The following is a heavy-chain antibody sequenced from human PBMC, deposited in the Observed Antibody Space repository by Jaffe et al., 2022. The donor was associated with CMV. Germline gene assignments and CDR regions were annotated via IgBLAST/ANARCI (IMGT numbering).Heavy chain of an antibody. CDR1: GGSISSSNW. J-gene: IGHJ4*02. D-gene: IGHD3-10*01. V-gene: IGHV4-4*02. CDR3: ASGGGWFGELLRNKPQSPFDY. Sequence: QVQLQESGPGLVKPSGTLSLTCAVSGGSISSSNWWSWVRQPPGKGLEWIGEIYHSGSTNYNPSLKSRVTISVDKSKNQFSLKLSSVTAADTAVYYCASGGGWFGELLRNKPQSPFDYWGQGTLVTVSS. CDR2: IYHSGST.